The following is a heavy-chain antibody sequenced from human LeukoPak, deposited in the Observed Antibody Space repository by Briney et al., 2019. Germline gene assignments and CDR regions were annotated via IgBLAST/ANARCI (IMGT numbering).Heavy chain of an antibody. D-gene: IGHD3-22*01. CDR1: GYTFSGYY. V-gene: IGHV1-2*02. CDR2: INPNSGGT. J-gene: IGHJ3*02. CDR3: ARAPQWGDSSGYPDAFDI. Sequence: ASVKVSCKASGYTFSGYYIYWVRQAPGQGLEWMGWINPNSGGTKYAQKFQGRVTMTRDTSISTAYTELRRMRSDDTAVYFCARAPQWGDSSGYPDAFDIWGQGTMVTISS.